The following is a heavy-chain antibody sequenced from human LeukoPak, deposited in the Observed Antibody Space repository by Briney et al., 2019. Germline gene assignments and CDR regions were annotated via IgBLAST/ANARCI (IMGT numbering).Heavy chain of an antibody. CDR2: INPNSGGT. D-gene: IGHD6-19*01. V-gene: IGHV1-2*02. Sequence: GASVKVSCKASGYTFTGYYMHWVRQAPGQGLEWMGWINPNSGGTNYAQKFQGRVTMTRDTSISTAYMELSRLRSDDTAVYYCARFNDSPYSSGRSTRGFDYWGQGTLVTVSS. CDR1: GYTFTGYY. CDR3: ARFNDSPYSSGRSTRGFDY. J-gene: IGHJ4*02.